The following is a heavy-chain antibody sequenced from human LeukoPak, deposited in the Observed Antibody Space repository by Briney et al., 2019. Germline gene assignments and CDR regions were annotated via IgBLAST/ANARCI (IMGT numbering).Heavy chain of an antibody. CDR3: ARTELLLYYYYMDV. D-gene: IGHD1-7*01. Sequence: ASVKVSCKASGYTFTSYDINWVRQATGQGLKWMGWMNPNSGNTGYAQKFQGRVTMTRNTSISTAYMELSSLRSEDTAVYYCARTELLLYYYYMDVWGKGTTVTVSS. CDR1: GYTFTSYD. CDR2: MNPNSGNT. V-gene: IGHV1-8*01. J-gene: IGHJ6*03.